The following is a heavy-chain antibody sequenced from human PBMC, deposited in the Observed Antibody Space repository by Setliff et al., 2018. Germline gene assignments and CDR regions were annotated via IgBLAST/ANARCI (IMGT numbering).Heavy chain of an antibody. V-gene: IGHV4-59*08. Sequence: SETLSLTCTVSGGSFNTYYWSWIRQTPGKGLEWIGFVYYSGSTTYNPSLKSRVTISVDTSKAQFSLKLSSVTAADSAVYYCARAISGWYSAHYYYMDVWGKGTTVTVSS. J-gene: IGHJ6*03. D-gene: IGHD6-19*01. CDR2: VYYSGST. CDR1: GGSFNTYY. CDR3: ARAISGWYSAHYYYMDV.